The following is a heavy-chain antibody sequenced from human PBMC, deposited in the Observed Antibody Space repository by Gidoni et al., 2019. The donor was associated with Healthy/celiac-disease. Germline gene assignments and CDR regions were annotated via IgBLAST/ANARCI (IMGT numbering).Heavy chain of an antibody. CDR1: GFTFSSYG. CDR2: IWYDGSNK. J-gene: IGHJ4*02. Sequence: VQPGRSLRLSGAAAGFTFSSYGMHWVRQAPGKGLEWVAVIWYDGSNKYYADSVKGRFTISRDNSKTTLYLQMNSLRAEDTAVYYCARDRSPTCHYFDYWGQGTLVTVSS. CDR3: ARDRSPTCHYFDY. V-gene: IGHV3-33*01.